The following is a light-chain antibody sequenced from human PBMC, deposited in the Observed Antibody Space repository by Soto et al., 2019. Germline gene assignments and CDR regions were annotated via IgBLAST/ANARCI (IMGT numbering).Light chain of an antibody. Sequence: DIQMTQSPSTLSASIGDRVTITCRASQSISGWLAWYQQKPGKVPKLLISDVSSLESGVPSRFSGSGSGTESALTISSLQPDDFAVYYCQQYHDYWTFGPGTKVEVK. CDR3: QQYHDYWT. J-gene: IGKJ1*01. V-gene: IGKV1-5*01. CDR1: QSISGW. CDR2: DVS.